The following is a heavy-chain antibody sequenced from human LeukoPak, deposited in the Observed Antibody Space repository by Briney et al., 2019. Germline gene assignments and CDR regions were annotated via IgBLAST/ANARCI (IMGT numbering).Heavy chain of an antibody. J-gene: IGHJ4*02. CDR2: ISGDGTTI. CDR1: GFIFSSHE. Sequence: PGGSLRLSCEASGFIFSSHEMNWVRQSPGKGLEWLSYISGDGTTIYYEDSVKGRFTISRGNAKKSLSLQMNSLRVEDTAVYYCVRRESSGFFYYFDHWGQGVLVTVSS. CDR3: VRRESSGFFYYFDH. D-gene: IGHD3-22*01. V-gene: IGHV3-48*03.